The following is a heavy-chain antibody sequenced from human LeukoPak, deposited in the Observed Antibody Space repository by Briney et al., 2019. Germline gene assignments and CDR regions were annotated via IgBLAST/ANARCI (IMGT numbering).Heavy chain of an antibody. J-gene: IGHJ3*02. CDR1: GFTFSSYG. V-gene: IGHV3-21*01. D-gene: IGHD4-17*01. CDR2: TSSSSSYI. Sequence: PGGSLRLSCAASGFTFSSYGMSWVRQAPGKGLEWVSSTSSSSSYIYYADSVKGRFTISRDNAKNSLYLQMNSLRAEDTAVYYCARDPQTTVTTFEGIWGQGTVVTVSS. CDR3: ARDPQTTVTTFEGI.